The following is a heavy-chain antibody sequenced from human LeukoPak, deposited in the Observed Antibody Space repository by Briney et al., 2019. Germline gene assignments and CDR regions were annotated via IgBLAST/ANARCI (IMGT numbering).Heavy chain of an antibody. CDR1: GGSISSYY. D-gene: IGHD6-13*01. J-gene: IGHJ4*02. Sequence: SETLSLTCTVSGGSISSYYWSWIRQPPGKGLEGIGYIYYSGSTNYNPSLKSRDTISVETSKNEFSLKLRSVTAADTAVYYCARVTGYRIEDYFDYWGQGTLVTVSS. CDR3: ARVTGYRIEDYFDY. V-gene: IGHV4-59*01. CDR2: IYYSGST.